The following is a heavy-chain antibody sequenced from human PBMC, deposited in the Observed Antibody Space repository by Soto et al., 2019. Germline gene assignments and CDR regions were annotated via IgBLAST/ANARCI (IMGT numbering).Heavy chain of an antibody. CDR1: GFTFSSYG. J-gene: IGHJ5*02. CDR3: ARDRVPYGSGRNWFDP. CDR2: IWYDGSNK. V-gene: IGHV3-33*01. D-gene: IGHD3-10*01. Sequence: QVQLVESGGGVVQPGRSLRLSCAASGFTFSSYGMHWVRQAPGKGLEWVAVIWYDGSNKYYADSVKGRFTISRDNSKNTLYLQMNSLRAEDTAVYYCARDRVPYGSGRNWFDPWGQGTLVTVSS.